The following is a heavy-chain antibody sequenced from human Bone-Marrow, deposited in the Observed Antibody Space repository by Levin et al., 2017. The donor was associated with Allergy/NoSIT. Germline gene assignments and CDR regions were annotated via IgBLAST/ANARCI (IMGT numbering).Heavy chain of an antibody. D-gene: IGHD2-21*02. V-gene: IGHV4-4*02. J-gene: IGHJ4*02. CDR2: IHHSGST. CDR3: AREEADYYFAY. Sequence: SQTLSLTCAVSGGSISSGNWWSWVRQSPGKGLEWIGEIHHSGSTNYTPSLKSRVTVSVDSVKNHFSLKLTSVTAADTAVYYCAREEADYYFAYWGQGTPVTVSS. CDR1: GGSISSGNW.